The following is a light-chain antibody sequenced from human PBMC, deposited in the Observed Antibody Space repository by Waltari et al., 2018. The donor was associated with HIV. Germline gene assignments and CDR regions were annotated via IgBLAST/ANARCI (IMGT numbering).Light chain of an antibody. Sequence: EIVMTQSPATLSVSPGERATLSCMASQSVSSNLAWYQQKPSQAPRLLIYDASTRAPGIPARFSGSGSGTDFSLTISSLQSEDFAVYYCQQYHNWPRTFGQGTKVEIK. CDR1: QSVSSN. J-gene: IGKJ1*01. V-gene: IGKV3-15*01. CDR3: QQYHNWPRT. CDR2: DAS.